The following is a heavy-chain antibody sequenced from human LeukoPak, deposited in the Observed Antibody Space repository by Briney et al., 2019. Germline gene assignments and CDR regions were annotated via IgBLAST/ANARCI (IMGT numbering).Heavy chain of an antibody. CDR3: ARGVVFYDFWSGYRGCWFDP. V-gene: IGHV4-39*07. CDR2: IYYSGST. CDR1: GGSISSSSYY. J-gene: IGHJ5*02. Sequence: SETLSLTCTVSGGSISSSSYYWGWIRQPPGKGLEWIGSIYYSGSTYYNPSLKSRVTISVDTSKNQFSLKLSSVTAADTAVYYCARGVVFYDFWSGYRGCWFDPWGQGTLVTVSS. D-gene: IGHD3-3*01.